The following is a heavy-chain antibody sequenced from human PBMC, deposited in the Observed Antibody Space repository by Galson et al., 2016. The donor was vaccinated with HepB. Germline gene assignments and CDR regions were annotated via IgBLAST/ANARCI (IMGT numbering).Heavy chain of an antibody. CDR1: GFTFDDYA. J-gene: IGHJ4*02. CDR2: ISWNSGSK. D-gene: IGHD6-19*01. CDR3: AKDRSSGWYLDY. Sequence: SLRLSCAASGFTFDDYAMHWVRQAPGKGLEWVPGISWNSGSKGYADSVKGRFTISRDNAKNSLFLQMNSLRSEDTAFYYCAKDRSSGWYLDYWGQGILVTVSS. V-gene: IGHV3-9*01.